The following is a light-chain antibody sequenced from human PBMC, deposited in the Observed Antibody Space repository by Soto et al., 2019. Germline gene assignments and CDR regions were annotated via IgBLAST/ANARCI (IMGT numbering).Light chain of an antibody. CDR1: NSNIGSNT. Sequence: QSVLTQPPSASGTPGQRVTISCSGSNSNIGSNTVNWYQQFPGAAPKLLVYSSNLRPSGVPDRFSGSKSGTSASLAISGLQFEDDADYYCAAWDDNLNAWLFGGGTKVTVL. CDR3: AAWDDNLNAWL. CDR2: SSN. J-gene: IGLJ3*02. V-gene: IGLV1-44*01.